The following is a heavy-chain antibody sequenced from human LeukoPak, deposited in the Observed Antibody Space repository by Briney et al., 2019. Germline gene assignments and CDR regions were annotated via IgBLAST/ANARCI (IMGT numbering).Heavy chain of an antibody. CDR3: ARFEGRYGMDV. CDR1: GGSISSYF. Sequence: PPETLSLTCTVSGGSISSYFWSWIRQPPGKGLEWIGYIYYSGYTNYNPSLKSRVTISVDTSKNQFSLKLSSVTAADTAVYYCARFEGRYGMDVWGQGTTVTVSS. V-gene: IGHV4-59*08. J-gene: IGHJ6*02. D-gene: IGHD3-10*01. CDR2: IYYSGYT.